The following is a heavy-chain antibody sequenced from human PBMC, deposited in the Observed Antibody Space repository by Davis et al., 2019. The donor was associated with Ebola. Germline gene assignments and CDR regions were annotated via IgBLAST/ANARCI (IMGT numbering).Heavy chain of an antibody. V-gene: IGHV3-74*01. J-gene: IGHJ4*02. CDR3: AKGRWTQLWSMDY. D-gene: IGHD5-18*01. CDR2: INSDGSST. CDR1: GFTFSSYW. Sequence: GESLKISCAASGFTFSSYWMHWVRQVPGKGLVWVSRINSDGSSTNYADSVKGRFTISRDNAKNSLYLQMNSLRAEDTAVYYCAKGRWTQLWSMDYWGQGTLVTVSS.